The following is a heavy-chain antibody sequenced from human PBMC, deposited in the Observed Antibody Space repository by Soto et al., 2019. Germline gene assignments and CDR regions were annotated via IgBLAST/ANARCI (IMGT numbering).Heavy chain of an antibody. CDR2: INGGNGNT. Sequence: QVQLVQSGAEEKKPGASVKVSCKASGYTFTSYAMHWVRQAPGQRLEWMGWINGGNGNTKYSHKFQGRVTITRYTSARTGYMELSSLSSEDTAVYYCARVSGWSHRDYWGQGTLVTVSS. CDR1: GYTFTSYA. V-gene: IGHV1-3*05. CDR3: ARVSGWSHRDY. J-gene: IGHJ4*02. D-gene: IGHD6-19*01.